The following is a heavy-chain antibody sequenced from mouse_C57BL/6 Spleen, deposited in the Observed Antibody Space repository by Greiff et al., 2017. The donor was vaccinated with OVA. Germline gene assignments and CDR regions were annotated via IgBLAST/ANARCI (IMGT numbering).Heavy chain of an antibody. CDR2: INPSNGGT. CDR3: ARGGLTGGWFAY. Sequence: QVHVKQPGTELVKPGASVKLSCKASGYTFTSYWMHWVKQRPGQGLEWIGNINPSNGGTNYNEKFKSKATLTVDKSSSTAYMQLSSLTSEDSAVYYCARGGLTGGWFAYWGQGTLVTVSA. D-gene: IGHD4-1*01. V-gene: IGHV1-53*01. CDR1: GYTFTSYW. J-gene: IGHJ3*01.